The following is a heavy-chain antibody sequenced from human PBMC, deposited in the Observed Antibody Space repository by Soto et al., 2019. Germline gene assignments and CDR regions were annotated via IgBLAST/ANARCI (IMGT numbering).Heavy chain of an antibody. CDR3: ARDPHFTYVLWFDP. CDR2: ISYDGSNK. J-gene: IGHJ5*02. D-gene: IGHD3-16*01. V-gene: IGHV3-30-3*01. Sequence: VQLVESGGGVVQPGRSLRLSCAASGFTFSSYAMHWVRQAPGKGLEWVAVISYDGSNKYYADSVKGRFTISRDNSKNTLYLQMNSLRAEDTAVYYCARDPHFTYVLWFDPWGQGTLVTVSS. CDR1: GFTFSSYA.